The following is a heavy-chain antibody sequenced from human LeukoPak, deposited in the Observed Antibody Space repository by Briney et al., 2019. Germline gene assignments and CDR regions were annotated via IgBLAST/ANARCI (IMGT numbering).Heavy chain of an antibody. V-gene: IGHV4-61*01. D-gene: IGHD6-13*01. CDR2: IYYSGST. J-gene: IGHJ4*02. CDR3: ARDPIAAVGNFDY. CDR1: GGSFSSGSYY. Sequence: PSETLSLTCAVSGGSFSSGSYYWSWIRQPPGKGLEWIGYIYYSGSTNYNPSLKSRVTISVDTSKNQFSLKLSSVTAADTAVYYCARDPIAAVGNFDYWGQGTLVTVSS.